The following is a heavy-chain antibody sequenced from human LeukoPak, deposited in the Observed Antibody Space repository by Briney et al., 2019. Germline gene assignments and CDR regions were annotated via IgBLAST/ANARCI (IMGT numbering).Heavy chain of an antibody. D-gene: IGHD6-6*01. J-gene: IGHJ5*02. CDR2: IYYSGST. Sequence: SETLSLTCTVSGGSISSYYWSWLRQPPGKGLEWVGYIYYSGSTNYNPSLKRRDTISLDTSKNQFSLKLSSVPAADTAVYYCPRDRRHGYNWFDHWGQGTLVTVSS. V-gene: IGHV4-59*01. CDR1: GGSISSYY. CDR3: PRDRRHGYNWFDH.